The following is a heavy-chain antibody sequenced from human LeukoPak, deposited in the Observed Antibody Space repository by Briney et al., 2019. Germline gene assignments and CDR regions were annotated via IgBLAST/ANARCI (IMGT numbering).Heavy chain of an antibody. D-gene: IGHD1-1*01. CDR3: ARTEKDKSRPRDAFDI. CDR1: GSSFTDYW. V-gene: IGHV5-51*01. Sequence: GEPLQTSSKAPGSSFTDYWIGWVGQLPGRGREGLGIFYLCDCETRYNPSFQGQVAISADRAITTAYLQWKSLKASDTAIYYCARTEKDKSRPRDAFDIWGQGTPVTISS. CDR2: FYLCDCET. J-gene: IGHJ3*02.